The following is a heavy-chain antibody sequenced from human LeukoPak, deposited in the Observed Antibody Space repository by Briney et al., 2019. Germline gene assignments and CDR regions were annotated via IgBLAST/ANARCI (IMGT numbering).Heavy chain of an antibody. CDR1: GFTLNTYG. CDR2: ISNDGGNR. CDR3: AGKPYGSGTYYNNWFDP. V-gene: IGHV3-30*03. J-gene: IGHJ5*02. D-gene: IGHD3-10*01. Sequence: PGGSLRLSCAGSGFTLNTYGMHWVRQPPGKGLEWVAAISNDGGNRFYADSVKGRFTISRDNSENTVYLQMDSLRPEDTAVYYCAGKPYGSGTYYNNWFDPWGQGTLVTVSS.